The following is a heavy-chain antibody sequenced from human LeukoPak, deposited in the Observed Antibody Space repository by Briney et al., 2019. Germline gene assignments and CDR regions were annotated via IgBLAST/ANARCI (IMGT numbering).Heavy chain of an antibody. V-gene: IGHV1-2*02. CDR1: GYTFTGYY. CDR3: ARDGARILERLSLRNYYYYYYMDV. D-gene: IGHD3-3*01. CDR2: INPNSGGT. Sequence: GAPVKVSCKASGYTFTGYYMHWVRQAPGQGLEWMGWINPNSGGTNYAQKFQGRVTMTRDTSISTAYMELSRLRSDDTAVYYCARDGARILERLSLRNYYYYYYMDVWGKGTTVTVSS. J-gene: IGHJ6*03.